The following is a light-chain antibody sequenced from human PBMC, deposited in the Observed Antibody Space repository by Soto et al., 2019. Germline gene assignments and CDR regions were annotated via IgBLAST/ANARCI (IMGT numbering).Light chain of an antibody. J-gene: IGLJ1*01. CDR2: EVN. Sequence: QSVLTQPASVSGSPGQSITISCTGTSSDVGAYNYVSWYQQHPGKAPKLMIYEVNNRPSGISNRFSGSKSGNTASLSISGLQAEDEADYYCSSYTSNSTRVFGTGTKLTVL. V-gene: IGLV2-14*01. CDR3: SSYTSNSTRV. CDR1: SSDVGAYNY.